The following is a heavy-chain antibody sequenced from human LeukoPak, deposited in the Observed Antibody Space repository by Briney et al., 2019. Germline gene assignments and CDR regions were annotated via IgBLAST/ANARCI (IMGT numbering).Heavy chain of an antibody. V-gene: IGHV1-46*01. J-gene: IGHJ4*02. D-gene: IGHD3-10*01. CDR1: GYTFTSYY. CDR2: INPSGATT. Sequence: ASVKVSCKASGYTFTSYYMHWVRQAPGQGLEWMGIINPSGATTLYAQNFKGRVTITRDTSASTAYMELSSLRSEDMAVYYCARDAGGFDYWGQGTLVTVSS. CDR3: ARDAGGFDY.